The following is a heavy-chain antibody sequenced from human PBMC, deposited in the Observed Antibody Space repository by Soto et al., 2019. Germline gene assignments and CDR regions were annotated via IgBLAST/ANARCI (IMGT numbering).Heavy chain of an antibody. V-gene: IGHV1-69*04. CDR3: AREALGYCSSTSCYGGFGY. CDR1: GGTFSSYT. D-gene: IGHD2-2*01. CDR2: IIPILGIA. J-gene: IGHJ4*03. Sequence: ASVKVSCKASGGTFSSYTISWVRQAPGQGLEWMGRIIPILGIANYAQKFQGRVTITADKSTSTAYMELSSLRSEDTAVYYCAREALGYCSSTSCYGGFGYWGQGTMVTVSS.